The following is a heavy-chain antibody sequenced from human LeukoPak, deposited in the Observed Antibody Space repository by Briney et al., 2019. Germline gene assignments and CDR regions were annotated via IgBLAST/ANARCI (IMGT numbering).Heavy chain of an antibody. D-gene: IGHD5-18*01. V-gene: IGHV3-30*18. CDR2: ISYDGSNK. Sequence: AGGSLRLSCAASGFTFSSYGMHWVRQAPGKGLEWVAVISYDGSNKYYADSVKGRFTISRDNSKDTLYLQMNSLRAEDTAVYYCAKAQTWIQLWSATDYWGQGTLVTVSS. CDR1: GFTFSSYG. J-gene: IGHJ4*02. CDR3: AKAQTWIQLWSATDY.